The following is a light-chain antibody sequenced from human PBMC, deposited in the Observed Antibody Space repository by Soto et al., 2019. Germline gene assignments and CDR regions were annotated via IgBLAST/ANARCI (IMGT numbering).Light chain of an antibody. V-gene: IGKV3D-20*01. CDR1: QSVSRY. Sequence: ELVLTQSPATPSLSPGESATHSCRARQSVSRYLAWYQQKPGLAPRLLIYDASSGATGIPGRFSGSGSGTDFTLTISRQEPEDFAVYYCQQYGRSPITFGQGTRLEIK. CDR2: DAS. J-gene: IGKJ5*01. CDR3: QQYGRSPIT.